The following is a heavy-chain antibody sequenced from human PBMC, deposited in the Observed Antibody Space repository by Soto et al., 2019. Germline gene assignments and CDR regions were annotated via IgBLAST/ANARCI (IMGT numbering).Heavy chain of an antibody. CDR3: ARHGNIYYYYYGMDV. Sequence: LGESLKISCKGSGYSFTSYWISWVRQMPGKGLEWMGRIDPSDSYTNYSPSFQGHVTISADKSISTAYLQWSSLKASDTAMYYCARHGNIYYYYYGMDVWGQGTQVTVSS. V-gene: IGHV5-10-1*01. D-gene: IGHD1-1*01. J-gene: IGHJ6*02. CDR1: GYSFTSYW. CDR2: IDPSDSYT.